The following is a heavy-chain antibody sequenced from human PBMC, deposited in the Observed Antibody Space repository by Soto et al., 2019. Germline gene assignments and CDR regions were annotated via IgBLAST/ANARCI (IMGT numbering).Heavy chain of an antibody. J-gene: IGHJ6*02. CDR3: AKDLYYYDSSGYRNYYYGMDV. CDR1: GFTFSSYG. D-gene: IGHD3-22*01. Sequence: QVQLVESGGGVVQPGRSLRLSCAASGFTFSSYGMHWVRQAPGKGLEWVAVISYDGSNKYYADSVKGRFTISRDNSKNTLYLQMNSLRAEHTAVYYCAKDLYYYDSSGYRNYYYGMDVWGQGTTVTVSS. CDR2: ISYDGSNK. V-gene: IGHV3-30*18.